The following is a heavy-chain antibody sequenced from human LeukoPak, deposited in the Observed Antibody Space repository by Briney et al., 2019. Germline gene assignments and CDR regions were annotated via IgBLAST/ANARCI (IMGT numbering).Heavy chain of an antibody. CDR2: IYHSGST. CDR3: ARGGSTAYYYDSSGYVFDY. Sequence: SETLSLTCTVSGGSISSGGYSWSWIRQPPGKGLEWIGYIYHSGSTYYNPSLKSRVTISVDRSKNQFSLKLSSVTAADTAVYYCARGGSTAYYYDSSGYVFDYWGQGTLVTVSS. CDR1: GGSISSGGYS. J-gene: IGHJ4*02. V-gene: IGHV4-30-2*01. D-gene: IGHD3-22*01.